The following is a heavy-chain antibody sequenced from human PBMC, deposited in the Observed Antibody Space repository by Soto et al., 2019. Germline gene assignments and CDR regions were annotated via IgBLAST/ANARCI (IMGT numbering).Heavy chain of an antibody. J-gene: IGHJ4*02. CDR1: GGSISSYY. Sequence: SETLSLTCTVSGGSISSYYWGWIRQPPGKGLEWIGSIYYSGSTYYNPSLKSRVTISVDTSKNQFSLKLSSVTAADTAVYYCARQVVLRFLEWLLQFDYWGQGTLVTVSS. CDR2: IYYSGST. V-gene: IGHV4-39*01. D-gene: IGHD3-3*01. CDR3: ARQVVLRFLEWLLQFDY.